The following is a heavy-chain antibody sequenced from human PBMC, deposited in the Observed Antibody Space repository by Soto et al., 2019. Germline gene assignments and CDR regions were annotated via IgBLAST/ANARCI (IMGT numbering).Heavy chain of an antibody. CDR3: ASSNPELPLDFDI. V-gene: IGHV4-30-4*01. Sequence: QVQLQESGPGLVKPSQTLSLTCTVSGGSISSGDYYWSWIRQPPGKGLEWIGYIYYSGSTYYNPSLKSRGTISVDTSKNQSSLKLSSVTAADTAVYYCASSNPELPLDFDIWGQGTMVTVSS. CDR2: IYYSGST. J-gene: IGHJ3*02. D-gene: IGHD1-26*01. CDR1: GGSISSGDYY.